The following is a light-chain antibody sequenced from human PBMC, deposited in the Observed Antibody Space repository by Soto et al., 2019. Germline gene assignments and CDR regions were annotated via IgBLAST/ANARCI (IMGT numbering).Light chain of an antibody. V-gene: IGKV3-11*01. Sequence: IVLTQSPVSLSLSPGERATLSCRAIDGVGRSLALFQQRPGQAPRLHIYDESHRATAIPARFRGSGSGTDLTLTISRLEPEDFAVYYCLQRSDWRTVGRGTKVEIK. CDR2: DES. CDR1: DGVGRS. CDR3: LQRSDWRT. J-gene: IGKJ1*01.